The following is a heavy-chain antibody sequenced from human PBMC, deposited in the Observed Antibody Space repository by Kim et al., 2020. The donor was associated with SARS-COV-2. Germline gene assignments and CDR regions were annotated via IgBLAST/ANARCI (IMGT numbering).Heavy chain of an antibody. CDR1: GGSISSSSYY. D-gene: IGHD3-22*01. Sequence: SETLSLTCTVSGGSISSSSYYWGWIRQPPGKGLEWIGSIYYSGSTYYNPSLKSRVTISVDTSKNQFSLKLSSVTAADTAVYYCARGITMIVVVKADAFDIWGQGTMVTVSS. V-gene: IGHV4-39*01. CDR2: IYYSGST. J-gene: IGHJ3*02. CDR3: ARGITMIVVVKADAFDI.